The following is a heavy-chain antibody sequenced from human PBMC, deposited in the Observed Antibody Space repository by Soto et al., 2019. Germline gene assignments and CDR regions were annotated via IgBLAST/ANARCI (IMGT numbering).Heavy chain of an antibody. J-gene: IGHJ3*02. D-gene: IGHD3-22*01. Sequence: SVKVSCKASGGTFSSYAISWVRQAPGQGLEWMGGIIPIFGTANYAQKFQGRVTITADESTSTAYMELSSLRSEDTAVYYCARDRTLNYYDSSGYIPDAFDIWGQGTMVTVSS. CDR1: GGTFSSYA. CDR3: ARDRTLNYYDSSGYIPDAFDI. V-gene: IGHV1-69*13. CDR2: IIPIFGTA.